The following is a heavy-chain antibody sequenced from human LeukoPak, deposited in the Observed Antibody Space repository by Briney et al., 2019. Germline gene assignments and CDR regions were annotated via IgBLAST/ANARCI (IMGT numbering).Heavy chain of an antibody. J-gene: IGHJ4*02. D-gene: IGHD2-21*02. Sequence: GGSLRFSCAASGFTFSTYIMNWVRQAPGKGLEGVSYISSGSNTIYYADSVKGRFTISRDNAKNSLYLQMNSLRAEDTAVYDCARVGLTVTADDWGQGTLVTVSS. CDR3: ARVGLTVTADD. CDR1: GFTFSTYI. CDR2: ISSGSNTI. V-gene: IGHV3-48*01.